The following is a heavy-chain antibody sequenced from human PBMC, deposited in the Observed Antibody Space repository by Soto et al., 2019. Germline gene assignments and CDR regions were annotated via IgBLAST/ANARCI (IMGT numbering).Heavy chain of an antibody. Sequence: GSGPTLVNPTQTLTLTCTFSGFSLSTSGMCVSWIRQPPGKALEWLARIDWDDDKYYSTSLKTRLTISKDTSKNQVVLTMTNMDPVDTATYYCARTLPYGQLVGYYFDYWGQGTLVTVSS. CDR1: GFSLSTSGMC. V-gene: IGHV2-70*11. J-gene: IGHJ4*02. CDR3: ARTLPYGQLVGYYFDY. D-gene: IGHD6-13*01. CDR2: IDWDDDK.